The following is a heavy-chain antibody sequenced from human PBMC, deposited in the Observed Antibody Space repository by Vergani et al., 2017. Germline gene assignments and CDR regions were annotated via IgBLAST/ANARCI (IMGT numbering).Heavy chain of an antibody. D-gene: IGHD4-17*01. V-gene: IGHV1-2*02. CDR2: INPNTGGT. Sequence: QVQLVQSGAEVKKPGASVKVSCKASGYTFTGSSIHWVRQAPGRGLEWMGWINPNTGGTKYAQKFQGRVTVTRETSISTADMELSRLRSDDTAVYYCARGWTTVTFDAFDIWGQGTMVTVS. J-gene: IGHJ3*02. CDR1: GYTFTGSS. CDR3: ARGWTTVTFDAFDI.